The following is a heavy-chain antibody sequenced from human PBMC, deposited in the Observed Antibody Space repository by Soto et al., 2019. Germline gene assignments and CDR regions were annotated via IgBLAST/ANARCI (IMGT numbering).Heavy chain of an antibody. V-gene: IGHV3-53*01. D-gene: IGHD1-26*01. CDR1: GFTVSSNY. Sequence: QPGGSLRLSFTASGFTVSSNYMSWVRPAPGKGLVWVSVIYSGGSTYYADSVKCRFTISRDNSKNTLYLQRNSLRAEDTAVYYCSRVVGPQNYYFDSWGQGPLVTVSS. CDR2: IYSGGST. J-gene: IGHJ4*02. CDR3: SRVVGPQNYYFDS.